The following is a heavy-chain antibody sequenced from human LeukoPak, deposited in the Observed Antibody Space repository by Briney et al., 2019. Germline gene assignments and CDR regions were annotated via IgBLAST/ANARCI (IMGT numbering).Heavy chain of an antibody. CDR3: ARAAKWEFYHYYMDI. CDR1: EFTFSSYS. Sequence: TGGSLRLSCVASEFTFSSYSMIWVRQAPGKGLEWISYISNGSGNRYYADSVKGRFTISRDNARNLLYLQMNNLRADDTAVYYCARAAKWEFYHYYMDIWGKGTTVAVSS. D-gene: IGHD1-26*01. CDR2: ISNGSGNR. V-gene: IGHV3-48*01. J-gene: IGHJ6*03.